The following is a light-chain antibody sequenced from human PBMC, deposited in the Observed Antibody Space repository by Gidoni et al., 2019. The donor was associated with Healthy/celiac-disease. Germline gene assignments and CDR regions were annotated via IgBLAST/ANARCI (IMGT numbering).Light chain of an antibody. Sequence: QSVLTHPPSASGTPGQTVTIACSGSSSNIVSNYVSWYQQLPGAAPKVLIYRNNQRPSGGPDRFSGSKSGTSASLAISGLRSEDEADYYCAAWDDSLSGVVFGGGTKLTVL. CDR2: RNN. CDR3: AAWDDSLSGVV. J-gene: IGLJ2*01. V-gene: IGLV1-47*01. CDR1: SSNIVSNY.